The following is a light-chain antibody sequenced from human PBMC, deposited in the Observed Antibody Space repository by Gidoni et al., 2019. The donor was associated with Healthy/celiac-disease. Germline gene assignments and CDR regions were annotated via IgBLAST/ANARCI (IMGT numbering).Light chain of an antibody. Sequence: SSELTQDPAVSVALGQTVRSTCQGDSLRSYYASWYQQKPGQAPVLVIYGKNYRPSGIPDRFSGSSSGNTASLTITGAQAEDEADYYCNSRDSSGNHVVFGGGTKLTVL. CDR1: SLRSYY. CDR2: GKN. J-gene: IGLJ2*01. CDR3: NSRDSSGNHVV. V-gene: IGLV3-19*01.